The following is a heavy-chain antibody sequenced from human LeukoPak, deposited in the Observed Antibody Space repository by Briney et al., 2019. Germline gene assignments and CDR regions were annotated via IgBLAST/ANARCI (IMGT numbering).Heavy chain of an antibody. CDR1: GFIFDDYA. Sequence: GGSLRLSCAVSGFIFDDYAMHWVRQTPGKGLEWVSGINWNSGGIAYADSVKGRFTISRDNAKNSLYLQMNSLRIEDTALYYCVKDVQLSSNAYYNYFDYWGQGTLVTASS. V-gene: IGHV3-9*01. CDR3: VKDVQLSSNAYYNYFDY. CDR2: INWNSGGI. D-gene: IGHD3-22*01. J-gene: IGHJ4*02.